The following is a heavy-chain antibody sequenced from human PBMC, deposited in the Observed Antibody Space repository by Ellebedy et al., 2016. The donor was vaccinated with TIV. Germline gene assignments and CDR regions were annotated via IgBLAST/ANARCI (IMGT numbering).Heavy chain of an antibody. CDR2: VYHFGNT. D-gene: IGHD2-15*01. J-gene: IGHJ4*02. Sequence: MPGGSLRLSCTVSGGSISSVSYYWGWIRQPPGKGLEWIGNVYHFGNTYYNPSLKSRVTMSVDTAKNQFSLKLASVTAADTAVYYCARHTHCSGGTCYLWNYWGQGTLVTISS. CDR1: GGSISSVSYY. CDR3: ARHTHCSGGTCYLWNY. V-gene: IGHV4-39*01.